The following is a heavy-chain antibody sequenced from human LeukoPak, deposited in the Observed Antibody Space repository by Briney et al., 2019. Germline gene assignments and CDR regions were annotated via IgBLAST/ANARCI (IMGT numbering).Heavy chain of an antibody. J-gene: IGHJ4*02. D-gene: IGHD3-10*01. CDR3: ARGSPAKESNFDY. CDR1: GGSISSSSYY. V-gene: IGHV4-39*07. CDR2: IYYSGST. Sequence: SETLSLTCTVSGGSISSSSYYWGWIRQPPGKGLEWIGSIYYSGSTYYNPSLKSRVTISVDTSKNQFSLKLSSVTAADTAVYYCARGSPAKESNFDYWGQGTLVTVSS.